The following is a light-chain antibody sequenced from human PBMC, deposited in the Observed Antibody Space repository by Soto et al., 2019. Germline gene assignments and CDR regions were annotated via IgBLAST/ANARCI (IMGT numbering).Light chain of an antibody. CDR3: QHTSSFPYT. CDR1: QAISTW. J-gene: IGKJ2*01. CDR2: GAS. Sequence: DIQLTQSPSSVSASVGDSVTLTCRASQAISTWLAWYQQRPGKASQLLIFGASSLQSGVPSRFSGRGSGTDCTLTISSLLPEDVATYYCQHTSSFPYTFGQGTKLDIK. V-gene: IGKV1-12*01.